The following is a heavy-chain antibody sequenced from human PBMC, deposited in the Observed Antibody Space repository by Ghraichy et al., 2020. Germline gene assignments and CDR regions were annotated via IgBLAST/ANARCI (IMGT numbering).Heavy chain of an antibody. D-gene: IGHD2-2*02. V-gene: IGHV3-21*01. CDR2: ISAGSGVI. J-gene: IGHJ6*02. CDR3: ARDSVPASIPYGVDV. Sequence: LSLTCVASGFMFDDYTMTWVRLAPGKGLEWVSSISAGSGVIYYAHSVRGRFTPSRDNAKNSLYLQMNALRVEDTAVYYCARDSVPASIPYGVDVWGQGTTVIVSS. CDR1: GFMFDDYT.